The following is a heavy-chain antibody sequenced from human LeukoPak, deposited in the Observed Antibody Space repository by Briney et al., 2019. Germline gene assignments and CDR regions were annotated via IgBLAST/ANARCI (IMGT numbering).Heavy chain of an antibody. D-gene: IGHD3-3*01. CDR3: VKRWSDSDPDY. CDR1: GFIFSSYA. V-gene: IGHV3-64D*09. J-gene: IGHJ4*02. CDR2: ISTSGGTT. Sequence: GGSLRLSCSASGFIFSSYAMHWVRQAPGKGLEYVSAISTSGGTTFYADSVKGRFTISRDNSKNTVYLQMSSLRAEDTAVYHCVKRWSDSDPDYWGQGTLVTVSS.